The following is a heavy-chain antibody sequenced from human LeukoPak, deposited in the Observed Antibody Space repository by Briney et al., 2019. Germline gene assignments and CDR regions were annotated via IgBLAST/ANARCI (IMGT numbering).Heavy chain of an antibody. V-gene: IGHV3-21*01. D-gene: IGHD3-16*01. CDR2: ISSSSSYI. CDR3: ARAPYVYSGHHDY. J-gene: IGHJ4*02. Sequence: KSGGSLRFSRAASGFTFSSYSMNWVRQAPGKGLEWVSSISSSSSYIYYADSVKGRFTISRDNAKNSLYLQMNSLRAEDTAVYYCARAPYVYSGHHDYWGQGTLVTVSS. CDR1: GFTFSSYS.